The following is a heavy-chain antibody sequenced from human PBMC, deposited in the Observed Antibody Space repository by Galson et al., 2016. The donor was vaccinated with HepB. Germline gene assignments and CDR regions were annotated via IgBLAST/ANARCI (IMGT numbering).Heavy chain of an antibody. V-gene: IGHV4-4*02. D-gene: IGHD3-16*01. J-gene: IGHJ5*02. CDR3: TRASGAFVPFGS. CDR2: VSNKGQT. Sequence: SETLSLTCGLSSGSITTSTYWSWVRQPPGKGLEWIGEVSNKGQTNINPSLASRLSMSFAMSTNEASLRLNVMTSADTATFFCTRASGAFVPFGSWGQGAPVVVSS. CDR1: SGSITTSTY.